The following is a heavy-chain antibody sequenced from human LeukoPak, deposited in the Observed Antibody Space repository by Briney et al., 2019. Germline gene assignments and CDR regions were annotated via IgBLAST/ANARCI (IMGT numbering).Heavy chain of an antibody. CDR3: ARTGGYYYMDV. D-gene: IGHD1-14*01. V-gene: IGHV3-23*01. CDR1: GFTFSSYA. Sequence: GGSLRLSCAASGFTFSSYAMSWVRQAPGKGLEWVSTISGGGGSTYYVDSVKGRFTISRDNSKNTLYLQMNSLRAEDTAVYYCARTGGYYYMDVWGKGTTVTVSS. J-gene: IGHJ6*03. CDR2: ISGGGGST.